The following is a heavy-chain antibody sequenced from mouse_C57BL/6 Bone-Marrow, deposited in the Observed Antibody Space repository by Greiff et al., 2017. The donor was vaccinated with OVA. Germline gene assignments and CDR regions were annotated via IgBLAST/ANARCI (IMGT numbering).Heavy chain of an antibody. V-gene: IGHV14-2*01. CDR3: ARRGTTVDYAMDY. CDR1: GFNIKDYY. D-gene: IGHD1-1*01. Sequence: VQLQQSGAELVKPGASVKLSCTASGFNIKDYYMHWVKQRTEQGLEWIGRIDPEDGETKYAPNFQGKATITADTASNTAYLQLSSLTSEDTAVYYCARRGTTVDYAMDYWGQGTSVTVSS. J-gene: IGHJ4*01. CDR2: IDPEDGET.